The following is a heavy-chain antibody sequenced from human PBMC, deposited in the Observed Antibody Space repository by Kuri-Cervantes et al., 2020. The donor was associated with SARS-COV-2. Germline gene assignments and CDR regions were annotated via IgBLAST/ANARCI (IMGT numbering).Heavy chain of an antibody. CDR1: GGYSSSHY. CDR2: IYYSGRT. V-gene: IGHV4-59*11. D-gene: IGHD6-19*01. J-gene: IGHJ4*02. CDR3: ARGVQQWLAHYYFDY. Sequence: GSLRLTCTVSGGYSSSHYWSWIRQPPGKGLEWIGYIYYSGRTNYNPSLKSRVTISVDTSKNQFSLKLSSVTAADTAVYYCARGVQQWLAHYYFDYWGQGTLVTVSS.